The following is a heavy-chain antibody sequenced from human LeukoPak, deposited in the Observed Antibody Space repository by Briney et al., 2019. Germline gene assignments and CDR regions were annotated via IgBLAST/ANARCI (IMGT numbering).Heavy chain of an antibody. CDR3: ARHQLDAFDI. CDR1: GGSISSYY. J-gene: IGHJ3*02. CDR2: IYYSGST. Sequence: SETLSLTCTVSGGSISSYYWSWIRQPQGKGLEWIGYIYYSGSTNYNPSLKSRVTISVDTSKNQFSLKLSSVTAADTAVYYCARHQLDAFDIWGQGTMVTVSS. V-gene: IGHV4-59*08.